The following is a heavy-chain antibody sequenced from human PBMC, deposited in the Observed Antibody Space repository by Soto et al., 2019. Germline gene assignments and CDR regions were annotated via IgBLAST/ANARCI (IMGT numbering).Heavy chain of an antibody. Sequence: QVQLVQSGAVVKKPGSSVKVSCKASGGTFSSYAISWVRQAAGQGLEWMGGIIPIFGTATYAQKFQGRVTITADESRRTAYMELSSLRSEDTAVYYCAREVCSSTSCYKVYYYYGMDVWGQGTTVTVSS. CDR3: AREVCSSTSCYKVYYYYGMDV. J-gene: IGHJ6*02. CDR1: GGTFSSYA. V-gene: IGHV1-69*01. D-gene: IGHD2-2*02. CDR2: IIPIFGTA.